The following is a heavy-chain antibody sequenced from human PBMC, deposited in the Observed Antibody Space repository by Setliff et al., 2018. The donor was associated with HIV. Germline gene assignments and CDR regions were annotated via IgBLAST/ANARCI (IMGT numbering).Heavy chain of an antibody. CDR1: GYSFTTYL. D-gene: IGHD3-10*01. CDR2: IFPGDSET. V-gene: IGHV5-51*01. CDR3: ARAGSFDPYYYMDV. J-gene: IGHJ6*03. Sequence: GESLKISCKGSGYSFTTYLIGWVRQRPGKGLEWVAIIFPGDSETRYSPSFEGQVTISADKSISTAYLQWSSLKASDTAMYYCARAGSFDPYYYMDVWGKGTTVTVS.